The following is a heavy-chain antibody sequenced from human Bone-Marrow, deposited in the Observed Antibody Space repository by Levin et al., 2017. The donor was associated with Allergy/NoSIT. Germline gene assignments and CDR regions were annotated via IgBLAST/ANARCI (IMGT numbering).Heavy chain of an antibody. CDR3: ARDRLLWFGELLTENFDY. J-gene: IGHJ4*02. D-gene: IGHD3-10*01. CDR1: GFTFSSYA. V-gene: IGHV3-30-3*01. CDR2: ISYDGSNK. Sequence: AGGSLRLSCAASGFTFSSYAMHWVRQAPGKGLEWVAVISYDGSNKYYADSVKGRFTISRDNSKNTLYLQMNSLRAEDTAVYYCARDRLLWFGELLTENFDYWGQGTLVTVSS.